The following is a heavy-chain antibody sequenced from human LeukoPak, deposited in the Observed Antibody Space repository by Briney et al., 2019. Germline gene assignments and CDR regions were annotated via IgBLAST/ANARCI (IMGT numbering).Heavy chain of an antibody. V-gene: IGHV3-48*01. CDR2: ISISRRPI. J-gene: IGHJ6*03. CDR3: ARDDHYNYYYMDV. CDR1: GLIFSTYS. Sequence: GGSLRLSCAASGLIFSTYSANGAPRPRGRGLEGVSYISISRRPIFCTDSVKGRFTISRDNAENSLYLQMNSLGAEDTAVYYCARDDHYNYYYMDVWGKGTTVTVSS.